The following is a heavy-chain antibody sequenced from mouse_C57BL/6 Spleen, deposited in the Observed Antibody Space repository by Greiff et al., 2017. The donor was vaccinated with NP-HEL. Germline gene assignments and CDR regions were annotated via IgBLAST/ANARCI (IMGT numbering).Heavy chain of an antibody. D-gene: IGHD2-1*01. J-gene: IGHJ2*01. CDR2: ISDGGSYT. CDR3: ARDNGNYPFDY. Sequence: EVKVVESGGGLVKPGGSLKLSCAASGFTFSSYAMSWVRQTPEKRLEWVATISDGGSYTYYPDNVKGRFTISRDNAKNNLYLQMSHLKSEDTAMYYCARDNGNYPFDYWGQGTTLTVSS. V-gene: IGHV5-4*01. CDR1: GFTFSSYA.